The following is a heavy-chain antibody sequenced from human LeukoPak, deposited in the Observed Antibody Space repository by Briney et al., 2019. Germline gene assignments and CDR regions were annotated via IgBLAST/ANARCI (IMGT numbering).Heavy chain of an antibody. V-gene: IGHV1-46*01. J-gene: IGHJ4*02. CDR2: INPSGGST. D-gene: IGHD3-3*01. CDR3: ARDGQRRRITIFGVVITPYYFDY. Sequence: ASVKVSCKASGYTFTSYYVHWVRQAPGQGLEWMGIINPSGGSTSYAQKFQGRVTMTRDTSTSTVYMELSSLRSEDTAVYYCARDGQRRRITIFGVVITPYYFDYWGQGTLVTVSS. CDR1: GYTFTSYY.